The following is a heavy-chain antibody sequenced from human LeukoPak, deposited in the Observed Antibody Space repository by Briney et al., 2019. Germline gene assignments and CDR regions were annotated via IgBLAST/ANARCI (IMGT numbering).Heavy chain of an antibody. D-gene: IGHD2-21*02. V-gene: IGHV3-9*01. CDR1: GFTFDDFA. J-gene: IGHJ6*02. Sequence: PGGSLRLSCAASGFTFDDFAMHWVRQAPGEGLEWVAGISWNSENIGYADSVKGRFTIYRDNTKNSLYLQMNSLRPEDTAFYYCAKDIGVTSRYYYYGMDVWGQGTTVTVSS. CDR2: ISWNSENI. CDR3: AKDIGVTSRYYYYGMDV.